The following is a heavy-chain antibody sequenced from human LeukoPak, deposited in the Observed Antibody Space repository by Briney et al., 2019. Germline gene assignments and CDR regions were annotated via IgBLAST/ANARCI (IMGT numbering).Heavy chain of an antibody. Sequence: SETLSLTCTVSGGSISSSSYYWGWIRQPPGKGLEWIGSIYYSGSTYYNPSLKSRVTISVDTSKNQFSLKLSSVTAADTAVYYCAREATVVVISNAFDIWGQGTMVTVSS. D-gene: IGHD3-22*01. CDR1: GGSISSSSYY. V-gene: IGHV4-39*07. J-gene: IGHJ3*02. CDR3: AREATVVVISNAFDI. CDR2: IYYSGST.